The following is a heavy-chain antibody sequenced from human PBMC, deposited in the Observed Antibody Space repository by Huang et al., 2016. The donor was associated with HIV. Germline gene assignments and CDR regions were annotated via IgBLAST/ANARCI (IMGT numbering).Heavy chain of an antibody. CDR3: AKDFGVAAPYYFDL. J-gene: IGHJ4*02. Sequence: VESGGGSARSGGSLRLSCAAFGFSFSSCAMGWVRQSPGKGLGGVSRISGSGGNTDYADSVKGRFTSSRNNFDKNTVYLQMNNLKAADSGIYYCAKDFGVAAPYYFDLWGQGTPVSVSS. V-gene: IGHV3-23*04. CDR2: ISGSGGNT. CDR1: GFSFSSCA. D-gene: IGHD3-3*01.